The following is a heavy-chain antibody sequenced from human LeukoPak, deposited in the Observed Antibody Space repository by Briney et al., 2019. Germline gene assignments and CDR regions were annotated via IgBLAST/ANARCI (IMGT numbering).Heavy chain of an antibody. V-gene: IGHV3-49*04. CDR2: IRSKAYGGTT. CDR1: GFTFGDYA. Sequence: GGSLRLSCTGSGFTFGDYAMSWVRQAPGKGLEWVGFIRSKAYGGTTEYAAPVKGRFTISRDDSKSIAYLQMNSLKTEDTAVYYCTREEGGYSDYWGQGTLVTVSS. CDR3: TREEGGYSDY. J-gene: IGHJ4*02. D-gene: IGHD5-12*01.